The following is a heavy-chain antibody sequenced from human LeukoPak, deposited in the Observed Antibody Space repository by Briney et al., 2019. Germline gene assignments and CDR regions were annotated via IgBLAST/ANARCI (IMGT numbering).Heavy chain of an antibody. D-gene: IGHD2-2*01. Sequence: SETLSLTCTVSGGSISSSSYYWGWIRQPPGKGLEWIGSIYYSGSTYYNPSLKSRVTISVDTSKNQFSLKLSSVTAADTAVYYCARGSIVVVPAAPGAYYMDVWGKGTTVTVSS. CDR3: ARGSIVVVPAAPGAYYMDV. J-gene: IGHJ6*03. CDR2: IYYSGST. V-gene: IGHV4-39*07. CDR1: GGSISSSSYY.